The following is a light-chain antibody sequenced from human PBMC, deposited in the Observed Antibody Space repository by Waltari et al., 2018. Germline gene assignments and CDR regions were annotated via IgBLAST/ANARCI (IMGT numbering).Light chain of an antibody. J-gene: IGKJ2*01. Sequence: EVVLTQSPGTLSLSPGERATLPCRASQSVDSTYLAWYQQKPGQAPTLLIYKTSTTATGLPDRFSGSGSGTDFSLNINILEPGDSAVYYCQQFGGSPMYTFGLGTKLEIK. CDR3: QQFGGSPMYT. CDR2: KTS. CDR1: QSVDSTY. V-gene: IGKV3-20*01.